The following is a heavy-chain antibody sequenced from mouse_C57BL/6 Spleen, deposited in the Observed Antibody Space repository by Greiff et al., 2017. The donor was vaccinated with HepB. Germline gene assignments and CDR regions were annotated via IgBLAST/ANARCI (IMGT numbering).Heavy chain of an antibody. D-gene: IGHD1-1*01. CDR2: ISYDGSN. V-gene: IGHV3-6*01. CDR1: GYSITSGYY. Sequence: EVQLVESGPGLVKPSQSLSLTCSVTGYSITSGYYWNWIRQFPGNKLEWMGYISYDGSNNYNPSLKNRISITRDTSKNQFFLKVNSVTTEDTATYYCAITTVVATDYWGQGTSVTVSS. J-gene: IGHJ4*01. CDR3: AITTVVATDY.